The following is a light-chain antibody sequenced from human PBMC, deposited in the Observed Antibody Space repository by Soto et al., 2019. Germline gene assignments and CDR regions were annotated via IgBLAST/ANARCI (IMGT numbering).Light chain of an antibody. V-gene: IGLV2-23*01. CDR3: RSYTGSSTYV. J-gene: IGLJ1*01. CDR2: EGS. CDR1: SSEVGGYNL. Sequence: TQPAPRFWAPGQSITISLTGNSSEVGGYNLVSWYQQHPGKAPKLMIYEGSKRPSGVSNRFSGSKSGNTASLTISGLQAEDEADYYCRSYTGSSTYVFGTGTKVTV.